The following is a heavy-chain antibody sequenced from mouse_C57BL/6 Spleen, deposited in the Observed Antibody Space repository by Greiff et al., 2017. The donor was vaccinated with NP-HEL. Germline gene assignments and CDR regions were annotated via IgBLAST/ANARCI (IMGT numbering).Heavy chain of an antibody. Sequence: QVQLQQPGAELVKPGASVKLSCKASGYTFTSYWMHWVKQRPGQGLEWIGMIHPNSGSTNYNEKFKSKATLTVDKSSSTAYMQLSSLTSEDSAVYYCASPITTVVAPYFDYWGQGTTLTVSS. CDR2: IHPNSGST. J-gene: IGHJ2*01. CDR1: GYTFTSYW. D-gene: IGHD1-1*01. CDR3: ASPITTVVAPYFDY. V-gene: IGHV1-64*01.